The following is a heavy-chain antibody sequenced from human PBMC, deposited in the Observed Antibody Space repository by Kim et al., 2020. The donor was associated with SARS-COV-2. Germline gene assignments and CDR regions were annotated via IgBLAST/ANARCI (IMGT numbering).Heavy chain of an antibody. J-gene: IGHJ4*02. CDR3: ARPYYYDSSGYPY. V-gene: IGHV4-34*01. D-gene: IGHD3-22*01. Sequence: NPSLKSRVTIAVDTSKNQFSMKLSSVTAADTAVYYCARPYYYDSSGYPYWGQGTLVTVSS.